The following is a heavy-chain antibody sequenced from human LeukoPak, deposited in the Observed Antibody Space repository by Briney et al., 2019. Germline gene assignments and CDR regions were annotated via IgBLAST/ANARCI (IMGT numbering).Heavy chain of an antibody. CDR1: GYTLTELS. Sequence: ASVKVSCTVSGYTLTELSMHWVRQAPGKGLEWMGGFDPEDGETIYAQKFQGRVTMTEDTSTDTAYMELSSLRSEDTAVYYCATDVWNDSSQFDYWGQGTLVTVSS. J-gene: IGHJ4*02. CDR2: FDPEDGET. CDR3: ATDVWNDSSQFDY. V-gene: IGHV1-24*01. D-gene: IGHD3-22*01.